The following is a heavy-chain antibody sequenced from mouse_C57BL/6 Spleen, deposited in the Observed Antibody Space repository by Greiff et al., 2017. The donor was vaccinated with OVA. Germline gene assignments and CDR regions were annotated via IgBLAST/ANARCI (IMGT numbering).Heavy chain of an antibody. Sequence: EVHLVESGGGLVKPGGSLKLSCAASGFTFSDYGMHRVRQAPEKGLEWVAYISSGSSTIYYADTVKGRFTISRDNAKNTLFLQMTSLRSEDTAMYYCARSSYYYGSSQFAYWGQGTLVTVSA. CDR1: GFTFSDYG. V-gene: IGHV5-17*01. CDR3: ARSSYYYGSSQFAY. J-gene: IGHJ3*01. CDR2: ISSGSSTI. D-gene: IGHD1-1*01.